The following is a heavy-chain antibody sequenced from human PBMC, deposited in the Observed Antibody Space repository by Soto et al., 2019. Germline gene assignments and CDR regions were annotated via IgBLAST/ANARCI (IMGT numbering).Heavy chain of an antibody. CDR1: GFTFSSYA. D-gene: IGHD3-9*01. CDR2: ISSSSSYI. Sequence: GGSLRLSCAASGFTFSSYAMHWVRQTPGKGLEWVSSISSSSSYIYYADSVKGRFTISRDNAKNSLYLQMNSLRAEDTAVYYCARDHYYDILTGYYRVGYDYWGQGTLVTVSS. V-gene: IGHV3-21*01. J-gene: IGHJ4*02. CDR3: ARDHYYDILTGYYRVGYDY.